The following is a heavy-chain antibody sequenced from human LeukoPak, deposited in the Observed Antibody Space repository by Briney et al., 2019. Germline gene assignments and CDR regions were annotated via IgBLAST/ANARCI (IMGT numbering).Heavy chain of an antibody. Sequence: GASVKVSCKASGGTFSSYAISWVRQAPGQGLEWMGGIIPIFGTANYAQKFQGRVTITADESTSTAYMELSSLRSEDTAVYYCARTMDYYYYYYGMDVWGQGTTVTVSS. D-gene: IGHD2-2*03. CDR1: GGTFSSYA. J-gene: IGHJ6*02. CDR3: ARTMDYYYYYYGMDV. V-gene: IGHV1-69*13. CDR2: IIPIFGTA.